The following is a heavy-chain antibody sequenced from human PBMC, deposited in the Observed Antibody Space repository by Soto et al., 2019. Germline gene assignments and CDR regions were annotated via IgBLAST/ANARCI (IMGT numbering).Heavy chain of an antibody. J-gene: IGHJ4*02. D-gene: IGHD3-9*01. CDR3: ARLQYDILTGAHDH. V-gene: IGHV5-10-1*01. CDR1: GYDFTNYW. CDR2: IDPSDSYT. Sequence: GESLKISCKVSGYDFTNYWISWVRQMPGKGLEWMGRIDPSDSYTTYNPSFQGHVTMSADKSITTAYLQWSGLKASDTAIYYCARLQYDILTGAHDHWGQGTPVTVSS.